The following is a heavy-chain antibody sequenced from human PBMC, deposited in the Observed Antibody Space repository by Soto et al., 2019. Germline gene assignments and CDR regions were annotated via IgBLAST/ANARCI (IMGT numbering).Heavy chain of an antibody. D-gene: IGHD2-8*01. CDR3: AKDRREYSYDCTNGVCYEGEHFDY. V-gene: IGHV3-30*18. J-gene: IGHJ4*02. CDR1: GFTFSSYG. CDR2: ISYDGSNK. Sequence: QVQLVESGGGVVQPGRSLRLSWAASGFTFSSYGMHWVRQAPGKGLERVAVISYDGSNKYYADSVNGRFTISRDNSKNKLYLQMNSLRAEDTAVYYCAKDRREYSYDCTNGVCYEGEHFDYWGQGTLVTVSS.